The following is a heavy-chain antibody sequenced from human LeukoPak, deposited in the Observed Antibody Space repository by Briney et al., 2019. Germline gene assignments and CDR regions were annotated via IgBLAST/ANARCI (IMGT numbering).Heavy chain of an antibody. CDR3: ARDGPYSSSSGSFDY. D-gene: IGHD6-13*01. J-gene: IGHJ4*02. CDR1: GGSISSGGYY. Sequence: PSETLSLTCTVSGGSISSGGYYWSWIRQHPGKGLEWIGYIYYSGSTYYNPSLKSRVTMSVDTSKNQFSLKLSSVTAADTAVYYCARDGPYSSSSGSFDYWGQGTLVTVSS. CDR2: IYYSGST. V-gene: IGHV4-31*03.